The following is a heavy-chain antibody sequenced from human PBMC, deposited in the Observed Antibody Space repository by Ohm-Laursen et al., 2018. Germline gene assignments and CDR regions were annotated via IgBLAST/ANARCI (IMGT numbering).Heavy chain of an antibody. D-gene: IGHD6-13*01. Sequence: SDTLSLTCTVSGGSISGYYWSWIRQSPGKGLEWIGYIYHTGSTKYNPSLKSRVTISVDTSKNQFSLKLTSVTAADTAVYYCAREVGSSRSDYWGQGTLVTVSS. J-gene: IGHJ4*02. CDR1: GGSISGYY. CDR2: IYHTGST. CDR3: AREVGSSRSDY. V-gene: IGHV4-59*12.